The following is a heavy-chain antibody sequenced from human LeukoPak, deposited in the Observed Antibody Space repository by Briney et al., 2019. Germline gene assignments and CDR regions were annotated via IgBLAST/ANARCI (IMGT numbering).Heavy chain of an antibody. CDR1: GFIFSSYW. V-gene: IGHV3-7*01. CDR3: AHIVGALQRPAFDI. D-gene: IGHD1-26*01. Sequence: GGSLRLSCEASGFIFSSYWMSWVRQAPGKGPEWVANIERDGREIYYVDSVKGRFTISRDNAKNSLYLQMNSLRAEDTAVYYCAHIVGALQRPAFDIWGQGTMVTVSS. CDR2: IERDGREI. J-gene: IGHJ3*02.